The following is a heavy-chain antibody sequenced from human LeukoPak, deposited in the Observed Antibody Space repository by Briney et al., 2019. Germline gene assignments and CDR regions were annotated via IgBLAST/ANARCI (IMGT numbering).Heavy chain of an antibody. V-gene: IGHV3-21*01. CDR2: SSSSGSYK. Sequence: GGSLRLSCAVSGFTFSSHNIKWVRQAPGKGLEWVSYSSSSGSYKYYADSVKGRFTISRDNAKNSLYLQMNSLRAEDTAVYYCARRCLQSWGMDVWGKGTTVTVSS. CDR1: GFTFSSHN. CDR3: ARRCLQSWGMDV. J-gene: IGHJ6*03. D-gene: IGHD3-16*01.